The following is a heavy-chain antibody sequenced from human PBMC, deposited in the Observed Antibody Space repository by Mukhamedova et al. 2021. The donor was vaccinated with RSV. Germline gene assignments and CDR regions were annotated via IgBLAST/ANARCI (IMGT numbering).Heavy chain of an antibody. J-gene: IGHJ4*02. V-gene: IGHV1-69*02. D-gene: IGHD1-26*01. Sequence: GRVTITADKSTSTAYMELSSLRSEDTAVYYCARQDHRYSRSYFHDYWGQGTLVTVSS. CDR3: ARQDHRYSRSYFHDY.